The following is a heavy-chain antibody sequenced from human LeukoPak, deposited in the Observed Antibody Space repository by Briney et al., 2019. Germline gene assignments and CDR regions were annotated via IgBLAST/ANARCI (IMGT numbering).Heavy chain of an antibody. Sequence: SETLSLTRAVYGVSFSGYSWTWIRQPPGKGLEWIGEISPSGATNYSPSLKSRVTISIDTSKNQFFLNLSSVTAADTAIYYCARAIPGTGYWGQGTLVTVSS. D-gene: IGHD6-13*01. CDR1: GVSFSGYS. CDR2: ISPSGAT. V-gene: IGHV4-34*01. J-gene: IGHJ4*02. CDR3: ARAIPGTGY.